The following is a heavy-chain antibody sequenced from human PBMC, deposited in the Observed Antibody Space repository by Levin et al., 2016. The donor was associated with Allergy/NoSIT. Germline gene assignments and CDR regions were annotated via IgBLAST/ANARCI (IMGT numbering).Heavy chain of an antibody. CDR3: AKLPFRVAANYHWFDP. V-gene: IGHV3-23*01. CDR1: GFMFSSYA. J-gene: IGHJ5*02. Sequence: GGSLRLSCAASGFMFSSYAMSWVRQAPGKGLEWVSAISDSGGSTYYADSVKGRFTISRDNSKNTLSLQMNSLRVEDTAVYYCAKLPFRVAANYHWFDPWGQGTLVTVSS. CDR2: ISDSGGST. D-gene: IGHD6-19*01.